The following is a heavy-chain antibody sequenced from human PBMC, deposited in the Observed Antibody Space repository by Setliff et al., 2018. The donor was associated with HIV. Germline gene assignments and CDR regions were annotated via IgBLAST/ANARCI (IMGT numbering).Heavy chain of an antibody. Sequence: PSETLSLTCTVSGDSISSTTYYWGWIRQPPGKGLEWIGSIYPSRSAFYNPSLKSPVTMSVDTSRNQFSLKLSSVTAADTAIYYCVRHGNQWLVTVDYWGQGTLVTVSS. CDR2: IYPSRSA. V-gene: IGHV4-39*01. D-gene: IGHD6-19*01. CDR1: GDSISSTTYY. J-gene: IGHJ4*02. CDR3: VRHGNQWLVTVDY.